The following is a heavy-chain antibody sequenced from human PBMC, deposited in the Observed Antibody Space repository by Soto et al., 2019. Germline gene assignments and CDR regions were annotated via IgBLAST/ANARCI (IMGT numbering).Heavy chain of an antibody. CDR2: IFPSDSDT. CDR3: ARGITPDYSSPRLDD. V-gene: IGHV5-51*01. J-gene: IGHJ6*02. CDR1: GYSFTSYW. Sequence: GESLKISCKGSGYSFTSYWIGWVRQMPGKGLEWMGIIFPSDSDTRYSPSFQGQVTISADKSISTAYLQWSSLKASDTAMYYCARGITPDYSSPRLDDWGQGTMVTVSS. D-gene: IGHD4-4*01.